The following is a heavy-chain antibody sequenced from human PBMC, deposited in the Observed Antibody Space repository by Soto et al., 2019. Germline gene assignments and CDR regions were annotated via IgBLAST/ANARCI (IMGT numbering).Heavy chain of an antibody. V-gene: IGHV4-39*01. CDR2: IYYSGST. D-gene: IGHD2-8*01. CDR1: GGSTSSSSHY. CDR3: ASHEALSANNYSGMDV. Sequence: SETLSLTCIVSGGSTSSSSHYWGWIRQPPGKGQEWIASIYYSGSTSYNPSLKSRVTISVDTSKNQCSLKLTSVTAADTAVYYCASHEALSANNYSGMDVWGQGTTVTVSS. J-gene: IGHJ6*02.